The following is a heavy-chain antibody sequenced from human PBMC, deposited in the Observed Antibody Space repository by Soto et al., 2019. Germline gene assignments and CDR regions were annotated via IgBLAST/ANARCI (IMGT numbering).Heavy chain of an antibody. J-gene: IGHJ4*02. V-gene: IGHV3-23*01. Sequence: PGGSLRLSCAASGFTFSSYAMSWVRQAPGKGLEWVSAISGSGGSTYYADSVKGRFTISRDNSKNTLYLQMNSLRAEDTAVYYCASHPFFDWLYRPLDYWGQGTLVTVSS. CDR1: GFTFSSYA. CDR3: ASHPFFDWLYRPLDY. CDR2: ISGSGGST. D-gene: IGHD3-9*01.